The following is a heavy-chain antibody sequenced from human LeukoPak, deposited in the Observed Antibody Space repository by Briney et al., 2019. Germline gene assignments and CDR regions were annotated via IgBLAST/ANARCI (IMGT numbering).Heavy chain of an antibody. Sequence: WASVKVSCKASGYTFTSYGISWVRQAPGQGLEWMGWISAYNGNTNYAQELQGRVTMTTDTSTSTAYMELRSLRSDDTAVYYCARDLDIVVVPAAMGSRGQGTLVTVSS. CDR1: GYTFTSYG. CDR2: ISAYNGNT. J-gene: IGHJ4*02. D-gene: IGHD2-2*03. V-gene: IGHV1-18*01. CDR3: ARDLDIVVVPAAMGS.